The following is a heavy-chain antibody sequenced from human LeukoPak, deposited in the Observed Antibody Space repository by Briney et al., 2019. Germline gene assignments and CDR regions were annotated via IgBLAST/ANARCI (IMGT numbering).Heavy chain of an antibody. D-gene: IGHD2-21*01. J-gene: IGHJ4*02. CDR2: INHSGST. CDR1: GGSFSGYY. CDR3: AREDDGEILW. V-gene: IGHV4-34*01. Sequence: KSSETLSLTCAVYGGSFSGYYWSWIRQPPGKGLEWIGEINHSGSTNYNPSLKSRVTISVVTSENQFSLKLSSVTAADTAVYYCAREDDGEILWWGQGTLVTVSS.